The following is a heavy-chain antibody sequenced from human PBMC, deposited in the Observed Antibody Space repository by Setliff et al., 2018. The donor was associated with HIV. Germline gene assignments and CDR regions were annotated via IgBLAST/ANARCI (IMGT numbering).Heavy chain of an antibody. CDR2: IKTDGSEK. CDR3: AKVFVFGVDAFDI. CDR1: GFTFSSYW. V-gene: IGHV3-7*03. Sequence: GGSLRLSCAASGFTFSSYWMSWVRQAPGKGPEWVANIKTDGSEKFYVDSVKGRFTISRDNAKNSLYLQMSSLRDEDTAVYYCAKVFVFGVDAFDIWGQGTMVTVSS. J-gene: IGHJ3*02. D-gene: IGHD3-10*02.